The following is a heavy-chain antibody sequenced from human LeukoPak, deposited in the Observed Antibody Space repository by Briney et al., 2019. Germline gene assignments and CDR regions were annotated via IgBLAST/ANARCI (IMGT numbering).Heavy chain of an antibody. J-gene: IGHJ6*02. Sequence: PSETLSLTCTVSGGSISSSSYYWGWIRQPPGKGLEWIGSIYYSGSTYYNPSLKSRVTISVDTSKNQFSLKLSSVTAADTAVYYCARHRGVYGYYYYGMDVWGQGTTVTVSS. CDR2: IYYSGST. CDR3: ARHRGVYGYYYYGMDV. V-gene: IGHV4-39*01. D-gene: IGHD2/OR15-2a*01. CDR1: GGSISSSSYY.